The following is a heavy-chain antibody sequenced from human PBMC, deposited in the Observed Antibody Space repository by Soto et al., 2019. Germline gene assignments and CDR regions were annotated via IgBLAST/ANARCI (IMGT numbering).Heavy chain of an antibody. D-gene: IGHD4-17*01. CDR1: GFTASSNY. CDR3: ATTTVVSHETEY. V-gene: IGHV3-53*01. Sequence: EVQLVESGGGLIQPGGSLRLSCAASGFTASSNYMTWVRQAPGKGLEWVSVIYSGGSTHYADPVKGRFTISRDNSKNTLYIQMNNLRAEDTAVYYCATTTVVSHETEYWGQGTLVTVSS. CDR2: IYSGGST. J-gene: IGHJ4*02.